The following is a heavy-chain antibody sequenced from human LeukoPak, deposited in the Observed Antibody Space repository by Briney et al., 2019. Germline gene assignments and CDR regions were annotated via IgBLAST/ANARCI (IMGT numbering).Heavy chain of an antibody. CDR3: ARQEYSSSSYAFDI. Sequence: PSETLSLTCTVSGGSISSSSYYWGWIRQPPGKGLEWIGSIYYSGSTYYNPSLKSRVTISVDTSKNQFSLKLSSVTAADTAVYYCARQEYSSSSYAFDIWGQGTMVTVSS. D-gene: IGHD6-6*01. CDR2: IYYSGST. CDR1: GGSISSSSYY. V-gene: IGHV4-39*01. J-gene: IGHJ3*02.